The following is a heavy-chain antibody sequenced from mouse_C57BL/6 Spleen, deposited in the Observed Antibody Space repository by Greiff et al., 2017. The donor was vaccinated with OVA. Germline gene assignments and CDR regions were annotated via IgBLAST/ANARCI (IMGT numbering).Heavy chain of an antibody. Sequence: EVQLQESGPELVKPGASVKMSCKASGYTFTDYNMHWVKQSHGKSLEWIGYINPNNGGTSYNQKFKGKATLTVNKSSSTAYMELRSLTSEDSAVYYCARKNGGGSGYFDYWGQGTTLTVSS. D-gene: IGHD1-1*01. CDR1: GYTFTDYN. CDR3: ARKNGGGSGYFDY. V-gene: IGHV1-22*01. CDR2: INPNNGGT. J-gene: IGHJ2*01.